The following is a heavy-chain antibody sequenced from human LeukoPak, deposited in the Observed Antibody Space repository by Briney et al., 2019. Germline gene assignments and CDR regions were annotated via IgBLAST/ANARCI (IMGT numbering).Heavy chain of an antibody. V-gene: IGHV3-48*03. CDR1: GFTFSNYE. J-gene: IGHJ4*02. CDR3: ARAVSSGYQDLFDY. CDR2: ISGSGNFI. Sequence: PGGSLRLACAAAGFTFSNYEMNWVRQAPGKGLEWGSYISGSGNFIHYAESVKGRFTISRDNAKNSLYLQMNSLRVEDTAVYYCARAVSSGYQDLFDYWGQGTLVTVSS. D-gene: IGHD3-22*01.